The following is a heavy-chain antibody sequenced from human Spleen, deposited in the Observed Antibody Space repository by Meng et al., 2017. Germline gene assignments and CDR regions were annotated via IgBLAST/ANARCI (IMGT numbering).Heavy chain of an antibody. V-gene: IGHV4-39*01. CDR2: IGHSGIT. CDR3: VRSSGWVRTGFDP. J-gene: IGHJ5*02. D-gene: IGHD6-19*01. Sequence: QPQLQESGPGLVKPSEALSLTCSVPGGSISTSGYYWGWIRQPPGKGLEWIGSIGHSGITYYTPSLKSRVTVSIDTSKSQFSLKLPSVTAADTAVYYCVRSSGWVRTGFDPWGQGTLVTVSS. CDR1: GGSISTSGYY.